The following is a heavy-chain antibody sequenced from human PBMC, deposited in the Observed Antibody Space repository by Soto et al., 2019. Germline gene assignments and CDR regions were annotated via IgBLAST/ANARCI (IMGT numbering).Heavy chain of an antibody. CDR3: ATAVYCRSDGCSNWFDS. CDR1: GGSINSADYY. CDR2: IYYSGST. J-gene: IGHJ5*01. D-gene: IGHD2-21*02. V-gene: IGHV4-30-4*01. Sequence: QVQLQESGPGLVKPSQTLSLTCTVSGGSINSADYYWSWIRQSPGKGLEWIGYIYYSGSTYYNPSLESRFTVSLDTSKNQFSLRLRSVTAADTAVYYCATAVYCRSDGCSNWFDSWGQGTLVTVSS.